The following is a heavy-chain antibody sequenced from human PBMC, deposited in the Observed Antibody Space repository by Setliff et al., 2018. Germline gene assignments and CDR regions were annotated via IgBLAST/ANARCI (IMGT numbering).Heavy chain of an antibody. D-gene: IGHD3-3*01. Sequence: GGSLRLSCAASGFTFSDYYMSWIRQAPGKGLEWLSYIVSSGSTTYYSDSVKGRFTISRDNAKNSLYLQMNSLRAEDTAVYYCARGPTICGAIYYMDVWGKGTTVTVSS. CDR1: GFTFSDYY. CDR2: IVSSGSTT. J-gene: IGHJ6*03. V-gene: IGHV3-11*04. CDR3: ARGPTICGAIYYMDV.